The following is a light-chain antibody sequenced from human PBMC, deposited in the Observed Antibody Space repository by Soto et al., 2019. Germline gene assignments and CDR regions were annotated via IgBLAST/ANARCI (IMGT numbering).Light chain of an antibody. Sequence: DIQMTHSPSSLSASVGDRVTITCRASQSISSYLNWYQQKPGKAPKLLIYAASSLQSGVPSRFSGSGSGTDFTLTISSLQPEDFATYYCQQSYSTPDTFGQGTKVDIK. CDR2: AAS. J-gene: IGKJ2*01. V-gene: IGKV1-39*01. CDR1: QSISSY. CDR3: QQSYSTPDT.